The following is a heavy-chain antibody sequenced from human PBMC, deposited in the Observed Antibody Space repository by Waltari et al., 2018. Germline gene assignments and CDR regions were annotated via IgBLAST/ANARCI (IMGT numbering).Heavy chain of an antibody. CDR2: IYSGGST. D-gene: IGHD6-13*01. CDR1: GFTVSSNY. Sequence: EVQLVESGGGLVQPGGSLSLSCAASGFTVSSNYMSWVRQAPGKGLEWVSVIYSGGSTYYADSVKGRFTISRDNSKNTLYLQMNSLRAEDTAVYYCARYSSSPAPKYYYYYMDVWGKGTTVTVSS. J-gene: IGHJ6*03. V-gene: IGHV3-66*02. CDR3: ARYSSSPAPKYYYYYMDV.